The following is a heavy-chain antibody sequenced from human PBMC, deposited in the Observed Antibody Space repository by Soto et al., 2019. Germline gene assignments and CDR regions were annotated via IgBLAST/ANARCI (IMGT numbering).Heavy chain of an antibody. V-gene: IGHV3-66*01. Sequence: PGGSLRLSCAASGFTVSSNYMSWVRQAPGKGLEWVSVIYSGGSTYYADSVKGRFTISRDNSKNTLYLQMNSLRAEDTAVYYCERAKIAAAGINWFDPWGQGTLVNVSS. J-gene: IGHJ5*02. D-gene: IGHD6-13*01. CDR2: IYSGGST. CDR1: GFTVSSNY. CDR3: ERAKIAAAGINWFDP.